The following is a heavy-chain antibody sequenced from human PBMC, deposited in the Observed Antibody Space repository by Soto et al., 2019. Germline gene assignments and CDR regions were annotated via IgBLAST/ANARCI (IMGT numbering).Heavy chain of an antibody. CDR3: AKGMRIAAAGTSTAYNYYYYYGMDV. CDR1: GFTFSSYA. D-gene: IGHD6-13*01. Sequence: EVQLLESGGGLVQPGGSLRLSCAASGFTFSSYAMSWVRQAPGKGLEWVSAISGSGGSTYYADSVKGRFTISRDNSKNTLYLQMNSLRAEDTAVYYCAKGMRIAAAGTSTAYNYYYYYGMDVWGQGTTVTVSS. J-gene: IGHJ6*02. V-gene: IGHV3-23*01. CDR2: ISGSGGST.